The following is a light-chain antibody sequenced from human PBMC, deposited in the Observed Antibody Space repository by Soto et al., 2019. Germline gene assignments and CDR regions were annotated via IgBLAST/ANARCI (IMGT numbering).Light chain of an antibody. CDR2: GAS. CDR3: QQYGGSPIT. CDR1: QSVSSDD. V-gene: IGKV3-20*01. Sequence: EIVLTQSPGTLSLSPGERATLSCRASQSVSSDDLAWSQQKPGQAPRLLRYGASSRANGIPDRFSGGGSGPDFTLTISRXXHVDFAVYVCQQYGGSPITFGQGTRLEI. J-gene: IGKJ5*01.